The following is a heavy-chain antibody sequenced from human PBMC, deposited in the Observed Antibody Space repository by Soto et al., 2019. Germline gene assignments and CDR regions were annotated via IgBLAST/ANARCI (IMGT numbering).Heavy chain of an antibody. Sequence: GGSLRLSCAASGFTFSSYAMHWVRQAPGKGLEYVSAISSNGGSTYYANSVKGRFTISRDNSKNTLYLQMGSLRAEDMAVYYCARAIWGSDYYFDYWVQGTLVTVSS. V-gene: IGHV3-64*01. J-gene: IGHJ4*02. D-gene: IGHD3-16*01. CDR3: ARAIWGSDYYFDY. CDR2: ISSNGGST. CDR1: GFTFSSYA.